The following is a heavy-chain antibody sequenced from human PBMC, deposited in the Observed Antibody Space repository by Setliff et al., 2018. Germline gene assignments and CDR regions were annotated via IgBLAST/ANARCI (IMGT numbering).Heavy chain of an antibody. Sequence: SETLSLTCTVSGGSISISAYYWCWIRQPPGKGLEWIGSTSYRESTYYNPSLKSLVSISVDTSRDQFSLRLSSVTAADTAVYYCARHSNTWPVDLWGQGTLVTVSS. J-gene: IGHJ5*02. CDR2: TSYREST. D-gene: IGHD2-2*02. CDR3: ARHSNTWPVDL. CDR1: GGSISISAYY. V-gene: IGHV4-39*01.